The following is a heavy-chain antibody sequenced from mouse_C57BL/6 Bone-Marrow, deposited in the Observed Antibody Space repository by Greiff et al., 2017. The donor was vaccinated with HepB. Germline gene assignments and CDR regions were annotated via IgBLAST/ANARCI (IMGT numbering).Heavy chain of an antibody. J-gene: IGHJ4*01. CDR3: ARAYDGYYVCYAMDY. CDR1: GYTFTSYG. V-gene: IGHV1-81*01. Sequence: QVHVKQSGAELARPGASVKLSCKASGYTFTSYGISWVKQRTGQGLEWIGEIYPRSGNTYYNEKFKGKATLTADKSSSTAYMELRSLTSEDSAVYFCARAYDGYYVCYAMDYWGQGTSVTVSS. D-gene: IGHD2-3*01. CDR2: IYPRSGNT.